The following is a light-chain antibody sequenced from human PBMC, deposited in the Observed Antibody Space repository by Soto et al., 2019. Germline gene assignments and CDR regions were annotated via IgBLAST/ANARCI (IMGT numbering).Light chain of an antibody. J-gene: IGKJ4*01. CDR1: QDISRY. CDR2: VAS. V-gene: IGKV1-33*01. CDR3: QQYDDLPRT. Sequence: DIQLTQSPASLSASLGDRVTITCQASQDISRYLNWYQQKPGKAPRLVISVASSLESGIPSRFSGSGSETDYTLTISSLQPEDIETYYCQQYDDLPRTFGGGTKVDIK.